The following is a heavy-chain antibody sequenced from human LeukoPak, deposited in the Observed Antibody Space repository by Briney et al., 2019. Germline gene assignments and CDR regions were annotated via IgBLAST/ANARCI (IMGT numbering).Heavy chain of an antibody. J-gene: IGHJ4*02. D-gene: IGHD3-22*01. CDR2: ISSSGSTI. CDR1: GFTFSSYS. CDR3: AVTTYDSSGYYSN. Sequence: GGSLRLSCAASGFTFSSYSMNWVRQAPGKGLEWVSYISSSGSTIYYADSVKGRFTISRDNAKNSLYLQMNSLRAEDTAVYYCAVTTYDSSGYYSNWGQGTLVTVSS. V-gene: IGHV3-48*04.